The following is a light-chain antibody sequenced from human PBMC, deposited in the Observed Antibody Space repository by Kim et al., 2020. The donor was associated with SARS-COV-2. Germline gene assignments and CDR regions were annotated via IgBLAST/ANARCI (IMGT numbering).Light chain of an antibody. CDR2: DAS. J-gene: IGKJ4*01. V-gene: IGKV1-16*02. Sequence: ASVGDRVTSTWRASQGISNYGAWCQQKPGKAPKSLIYDASSVQSGVPAKFSGSGSGTDFTLTISNLQPEDGGTYYCQQYDCYPLNFGGGTKVDIK. CDR3: QQYDCYPLN. CDR1: QGISNY.